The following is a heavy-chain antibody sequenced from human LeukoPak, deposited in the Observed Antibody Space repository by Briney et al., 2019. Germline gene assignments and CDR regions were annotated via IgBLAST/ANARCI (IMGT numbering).Heavy chain of an antibody. Sequence: SETLSLTCTVSGGSISPYYWTWSRQPPGKGLGWIGYVHYRGSTKYNPSLKSRVNISLDPSKNQFSLRLSSVSAADTAVYYCARHYNSTRTTVFDYWGQGTLVTVSS. V-gene: IGHV4-59*08. CDR3: ARHYNSTRTTVFDY. D-gene: IGHD4-11*01. J-gene: IGHJ4*02. CDR2: VHYRGST. CDR1: GGSISPYY.